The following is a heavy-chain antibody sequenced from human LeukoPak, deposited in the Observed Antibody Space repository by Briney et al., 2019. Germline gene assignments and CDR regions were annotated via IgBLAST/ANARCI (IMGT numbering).Heavy chain of an antibody. V-gene: IGHV3-30*18. D-gene: IGHD3-10*01. CDR3: AKGGDYYGSGSYSGVDV. J-gene: IGHJ6*02. CDR2: ISYDGSNK. CDR1: GFTFSSYG. Sequence: PGGSLRLSCAASGFTFSSYGMHWVRQAPGKGLEWVAVISYDGSNKYYAGSVKGRFTISRDNSKNTLYLQMNSLRAEDTAVYYCAKGGDYYGSGSYSGVDVWGQGTTVTVSS.